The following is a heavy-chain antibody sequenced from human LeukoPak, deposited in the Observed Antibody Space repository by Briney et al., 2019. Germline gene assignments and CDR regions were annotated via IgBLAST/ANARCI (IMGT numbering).Heavy chain of an antibody. CDR2: IYYNGSA. CDR1: GVSISNGDYY. CDR3: AKYGDYPFDY. Sequence: SQTPSLTWTGSGVSISNGDYYWSWIRQPPGKGLEWIGYIYYNGSAYYNPSLQSRVTISVDTSKNQFSLKLSSVTAADTAVYYCAKYGDYPFDYWGQGTLVTVPS. D-gene: IGHD4-17*01. J-gene: IGHJ4*02. V-gene: IGHV4-30-4*01.